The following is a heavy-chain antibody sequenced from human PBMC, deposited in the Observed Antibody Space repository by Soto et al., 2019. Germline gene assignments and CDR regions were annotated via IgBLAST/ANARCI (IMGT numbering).Heavy chain of an antibody. V-gene: IGHV4-4*07. Sequence: SETLSLTCTFSCGSISSFYWSWIRQPAGKGLEWIGRIYSGGRNNYNPSLKSRVTMSIDTSKNQFSLRLSSVTAADTAMYYCARGSSRWDYWGQGTLVTVSS. D-gene: IGHD6-13*01. J-gene: IGHJ4*02. CDR1: CGSISSFY. CDR2: IYSGGRN. CDR3: ARGSSRWDY.